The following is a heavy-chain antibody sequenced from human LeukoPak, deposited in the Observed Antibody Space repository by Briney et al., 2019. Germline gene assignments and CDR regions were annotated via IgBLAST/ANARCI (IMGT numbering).Heavy chain of an antibody. Sequence: GSLRLSCAASGFTFSSSAMHWVRQAPDKGLEWVAVISYDGSNKYYADSVKGRFTISRDNSKDTLYLQMNSLRADDTAVYYCARDRDSSGWYEGFDYWGQGTLVTVSS. CDR2: ISYDGSNK. V-gene: IGHV3-30-3*01. CDR3: ARDRDSSGWYEGFDY. CDR1: GFTFSSSA. D-gene: IGHD6-19*01. J-gene: IGHJ4*02.